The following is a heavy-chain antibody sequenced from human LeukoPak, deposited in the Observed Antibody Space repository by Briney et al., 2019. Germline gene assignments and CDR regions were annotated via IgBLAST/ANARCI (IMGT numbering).Heavy chain of an antibody. CDR2: IRSRAYGGTT. Sequence: GGSLRLSCTASGFTFGDYAMSWFRQAPGTGLEWVGFIRSRAYGGTTEYAASVKGRFTISRDDSKSIAYLQMNSLKTEDTAVYYCTRTRWATGTITDYWGQGTLVTVSS. V-gene: IGHV3-49*03. J-gene: IGHJ4*02. CDR1: GFTFGDYA. D-gene: IGHD1-1*01. CDR3: TRTRWATGTITDY.